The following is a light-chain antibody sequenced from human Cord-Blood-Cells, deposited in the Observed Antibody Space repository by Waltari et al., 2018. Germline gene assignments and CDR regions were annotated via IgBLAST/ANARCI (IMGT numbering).Light chain of an antibody. CDR1: SNNVGNQG. CDR3: SAWDSSLSAWV. CDR2: GNN. J-gene: IGLJ3*02. Sequence: QAGLTQPPSVSKGLRQTATLTCTGNSNNVGNQGAAWLQQHQGHPPKLLSYGNNNRPSGISERLSASRSGNTASLTITGLQPEDEADYYCSAWDSSLSAWVFGGGTKLTVL. V-gene: IGLV10-54*01.